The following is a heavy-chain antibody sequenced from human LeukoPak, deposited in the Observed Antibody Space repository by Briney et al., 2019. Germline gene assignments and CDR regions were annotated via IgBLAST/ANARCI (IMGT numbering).Heavy chain of an antibody. V-gene: IGHV1-2*02. CDR2: INPNSGGT. J-gene: IGHJ4*02. Sequence: ASVKVSCKASGYTFTGYYMHWVRQAPGQGLEWMGWINPNSGGTNYAQKFQGRVTMTRDTSNSTAYMELSRLRSDDTAVYYCARDWDGSGYPYWGQGTLVAVSS. D-gene: IGHD3-22*01. CDR3: ARDWDGSGYPY. CDR1: GYTFTGYY.